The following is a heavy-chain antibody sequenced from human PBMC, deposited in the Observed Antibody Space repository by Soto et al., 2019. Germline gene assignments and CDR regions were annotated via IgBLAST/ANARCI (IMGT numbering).Heavy chain of an antibody. CDR2: ISAYNGNT. D-gene: IGHD6-19*01. V-gene: IGHV1-18*01. Sequence: QVQLVQSGAEVKKPGASVKVSCKASGYTFTSYGISWVRQAPGQGLEWMGWISAYNGNTNYAQKLQGRVTMTTDTSTSPDYMELRRVRSDDTAVYYCARDWGSGWTGDYWGEGTLVTVSS. J-gene: IGHJ4*02. CDR3: ARDWGSGWTGDY. CDR1: GYTFTSYG.